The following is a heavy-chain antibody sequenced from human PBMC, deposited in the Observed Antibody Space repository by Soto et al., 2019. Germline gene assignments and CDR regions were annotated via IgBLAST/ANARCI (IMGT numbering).Heavy chain of an antibody. CDR2: IFDSGST. CDR1: GGSLSGGVYY. J-gene: IGHJ2*01. Sequence: SETLSLTCTVSGGSLSGGVYYWSWIRQPPGKGLEWIGYIFDSGSTYYNPSLKSRVTISVDTSKNQFSLRLSSVTAADTAVYYCAREFIPLTTDWYFDLWGRGTLVTVSS. D-gene: IGHD4-17*01. CDR3: AREFIPLTTDWYFDL. V-gene: IGHV4-30-4*01.